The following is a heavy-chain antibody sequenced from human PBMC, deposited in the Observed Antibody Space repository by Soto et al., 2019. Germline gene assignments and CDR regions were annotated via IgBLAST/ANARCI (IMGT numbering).Heavy chain of an antibody. Sequence: GGSLRLSCVASGFTFSSFWMSWVRQAPGKGLEWLANIKEDGSEKYYVDSLKGRFTISRDNAKNSLYVQVNSLRVEDTAMYYCARGGIGYCTGGSCYYTAFDIWGQGSMVTVSS. D-gene: IGHD2-15*01. V-gene: IGHV3-7*01. CDR1: GFTFSSFW. CDR3: ARGGIGYCTGGSCYYTAFDI. CDR2: IKEDGSEK. J-gene: IGHJ3*02.